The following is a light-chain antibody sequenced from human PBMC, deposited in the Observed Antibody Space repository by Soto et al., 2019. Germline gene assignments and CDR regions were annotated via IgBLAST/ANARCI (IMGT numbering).Light chain of an antibody. CDR3: QQYNNWPLT. V-gene: IGKV3-15*01. CDR1: QSVSSD. CDR2: GAS. Sequence: EIVMTPSPATLSVSPVERATLSCRASQSVSSDLAWYEQKPGQAPRLLIYGASTRATGIPARFSGSGSGTEFTLTISSLQSEDFAVYYCQQYNNWPLTFGGGTKV. J-gene: IGKJ4*01.